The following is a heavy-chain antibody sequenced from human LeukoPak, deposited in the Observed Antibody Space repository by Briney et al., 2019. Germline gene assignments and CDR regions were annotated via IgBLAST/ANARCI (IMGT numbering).Heavy chain of an antibody. CDR3: ARGPAAAGLDY. J-gene: IGHJ4*02. CDR1: GFTVSSNY. CDR2: IYSGGST. Sequence: PGGSLRLSCAASGFTVSSNYMSWVRQAPGKGLEWVSVIYSGGSTYYADSVKGRFTISRGNSKNTLYLQMNSLRAEDTAVYYCARGPAAAGLDYWGQGTLVTVSS. V-gene: IGHV3-66*01. D-gene: IGHD6-13*01.